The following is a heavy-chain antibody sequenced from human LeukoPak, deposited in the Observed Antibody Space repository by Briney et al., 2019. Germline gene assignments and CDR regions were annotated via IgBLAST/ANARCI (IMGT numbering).Heavy chain of an antibody. Sequence: GRSLRLSCAASGFTFSSYGMHWVRQAPGKGLEWVAVISYDGSNKYYADSVKGRFTISRDNSKNTLYLQMNSLRAEDTAVYYCAKEGDYYGMDVWGQGTTVTVSS. J-gene: IGHJ6*02. D-gene: IGHD3-16*01. CDR2: ISYDGSNK. V-gene: IGHV3-30*18. CDR1: GFTFSSYG. CDR3: AKEGDYYGMDV.